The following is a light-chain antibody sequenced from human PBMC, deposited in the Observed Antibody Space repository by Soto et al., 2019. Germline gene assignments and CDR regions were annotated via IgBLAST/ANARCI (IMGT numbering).Light chain of an antibody. CDR3: QQYGASPLT. J-gene: IGKJ4*01. V-gene: IGKV3-20*01. CDR2: GAS. Sequence: EIVLTQSPGTLSLSPGQSATLSCRASQSVYTNYLAWYQQKPGQAPRLLIYGASTRATGIPDRFSGTGAGTDFTLTISRLEPEDFAVYFCQQYGASPLTFGGGTKVELK. CDR1: QSVYTNY.